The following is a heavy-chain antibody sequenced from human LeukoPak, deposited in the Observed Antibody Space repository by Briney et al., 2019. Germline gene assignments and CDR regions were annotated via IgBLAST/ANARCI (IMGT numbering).Heavy chain of an antibody. V-gene: IGHV3-49*04. CDR1: GFSFGDYA. CDR2: IRSKGYGGTT. J-gene: IGHJ4*02. Sequence: GGSLRLSCKGSGFSFGDYAMTWVRQAPGKGLEWVGFIRSKGYGGTTEYAASVKGRFTISRDDSKSIAYLQMNSLKTEDTAVYYCSTSYYDFWSAFWGRGTLVTVSS. D-gene: IGHD3-3*01. CDR3: STSYYDFWSAF.